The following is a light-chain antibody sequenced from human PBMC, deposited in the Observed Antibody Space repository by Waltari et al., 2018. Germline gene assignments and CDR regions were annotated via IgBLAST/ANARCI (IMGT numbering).Light chain of an antibody. Sequence: DIVLTQSPAILSLFRGERASLSCRARQGVTSYLAWYQQKPGQTPRLLIYDTSNRATGIPARFSGSGFGTDFTLNISSLEPEDVAVYYCLQRRDWPRTFGGGTKVEIK. J-gene: IGKJ4*01. CDR2: DTS. CDR1: QGVTSY. V-gene: IGKV3-11*01. CDR3: LQRRDWPRT.